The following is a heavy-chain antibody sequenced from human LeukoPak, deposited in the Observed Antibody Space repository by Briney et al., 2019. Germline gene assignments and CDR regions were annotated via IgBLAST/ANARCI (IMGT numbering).Heavy chain of an antibody. CDR1: GGSISSYY. CDR3: ARDQGQEPTSAAGAFDY. J-gene: IGHJ4*02. V-gene: IGHV4-59*12. CDR2: MHYSGST. Sequence: PSETLSLTCTVSGGSISSYYWSWIRQPPGKGLEWIGYMHYSGSTNYNPSLKSRVTISVDTSKNQFSLKLSSVTAADTAVYYCARDQGQEPTSAAGAFDYWGQGTLVTVSS. D-gene: IGHD6-13*01.